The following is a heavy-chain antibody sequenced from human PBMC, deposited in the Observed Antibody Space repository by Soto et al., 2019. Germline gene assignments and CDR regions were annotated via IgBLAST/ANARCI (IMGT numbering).Heavy chain of an antibody. CDR3: ARDLAFGLSDY. CDR1: GYTFTSYP. Sequence: ASVKVSCKASGYTFTSYPMHWVRQAPGQRLEWMGWINAGNGNTKYSQKCQGRVTITRDTSASTGYMELSSLRSEDTAVYYCARDLAFGLSDYWGQGTLVTVSS. D-gene: IGHD3-10*01. V-gene: IGHV1-3*01. CDR2: INAGNGNT. J-gene: IGHJ4*02.